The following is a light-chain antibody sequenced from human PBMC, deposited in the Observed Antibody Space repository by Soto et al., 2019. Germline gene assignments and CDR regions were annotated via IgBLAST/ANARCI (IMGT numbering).Light chain of an antibody. Sequence: DIVMTQSPLSLPVTPGEPASISCRSSQSLLHSNGYNYLDWYLQKPGQSPQLLIYAASSLQSGVPSSFSGSGSGTDFTLTISSLQPEDFATYYCQQSYTTPWTFGQGTKVDIK. CDR1: QSLLHSNGYNY. CDR3: QQSYTTPWT. V-gene: IGKV2-28*01. CDR2: AAS. J-gene: IGKJ1*01.